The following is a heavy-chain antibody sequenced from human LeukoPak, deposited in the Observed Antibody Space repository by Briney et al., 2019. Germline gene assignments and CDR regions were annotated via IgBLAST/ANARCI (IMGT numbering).Heavy chain of an antibody. D-gene: IGHD1-1*01. CDR2: ISYDGSNK. Sequence: GGSLRLSCAASGFTFSSYGMHWVRQAPGKGLEWVAVISYDGSNKYYADSVKGRFTISRDNSKNTLYLQMNSLRAEDTAVYYCAKAKERSQADYWGQGTLVTVSS. J-gene: IGHJ4*02. CDR3: AKAKERSQADY. CDR1: GFTFSSYG. V-gene: IGHV3-30*18.